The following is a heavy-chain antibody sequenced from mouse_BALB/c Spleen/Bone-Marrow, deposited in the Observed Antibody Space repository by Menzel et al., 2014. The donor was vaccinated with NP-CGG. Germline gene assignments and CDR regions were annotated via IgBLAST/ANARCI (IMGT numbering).Heavy chain of an antibody. CDR3: ARRGHGFAWFAY. V-gene: IGHV1-9*01. D-gene: IGHD1-2*01. Sequence: QVQLKESGTELMKPGASVKISCKATGYTFSSYWIEWVNQRPGHGLGWIGEILPGSGSTNYNEKFKGKATFTAGTSSNTAYMQLSSLTSEDSAVYYCARRGHGFAWFAYWGQGTLVTVSA. CDR1: GYTFSSYW. J-gene: IGHJ3*01. CDR2: ILPGSGST.